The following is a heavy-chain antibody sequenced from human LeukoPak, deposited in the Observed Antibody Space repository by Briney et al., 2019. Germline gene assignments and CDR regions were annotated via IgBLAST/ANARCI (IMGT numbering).Heavy chain of an antibody. V-gene: IGHV3-30*18. CDR2: ISYDGSNK. J-gene: IGHJ4*02. CDR1: GFTFSRNG. CDR3: AKGITIFGVVDYFDY. D-gene: IGHD3-3*01. Sequence: TGGSLRLSCEASGFTFSRNGMHWVRQAPGKGLEWVAVISYDGSNKYHADSVKGRFTISRDNSKNTLYLQMNSLRAEDTAVYYCAKGITIFGVVDYFDYWGQGTLVTVSS.